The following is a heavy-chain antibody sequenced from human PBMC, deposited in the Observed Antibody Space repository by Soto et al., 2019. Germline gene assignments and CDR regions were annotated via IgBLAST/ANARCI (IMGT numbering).Heavy chain of an antibody. D-gene: IGHD3-22*01. CDR3: ARPTYYYDSSGYQSDYFDY. Sequence: GGSLRLSCAASGFTFSSYGMHWVRQAPGKGLEWVAVIWYDGSNKYYADSVKGRFTISRDNSKNTLYLQMNSLRAEDTAVYYCARPTYYYDSSGYQSDYFDYWGQGTLVTVSS. CDR2: IWYDGSNK. J-gene: IGHJ4*02. CDR1: GFTFSSYG. V-gene: IGHV3-33*01.